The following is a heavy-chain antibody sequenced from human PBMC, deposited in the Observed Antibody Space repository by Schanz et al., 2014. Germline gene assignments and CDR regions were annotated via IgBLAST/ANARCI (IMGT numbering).Heavy chain of an antibody. D-gene: IGHD3-16*01. CDR1: GFTLSSYG. Sequence: VQLLESGGGLVQPGGSLRLSCAASGFTLSSYGMHWVRQAPGKGLEWVAFINSDGTKRFYADSVKSRFTISRDNSRNTLYLQMNSLRAEDTAVYYCARHGGIPYYPMDVWGQGTTVTVSS. J-gene: IGHJ6*02. V-gene: IGHV3-33*08. CDR3: ARHGGIPYYPMDV. CDR2: INSDGTKR.